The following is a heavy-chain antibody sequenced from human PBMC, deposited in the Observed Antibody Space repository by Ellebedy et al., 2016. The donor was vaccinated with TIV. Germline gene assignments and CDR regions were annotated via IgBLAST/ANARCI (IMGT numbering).Heavy chain of an antibody. CDR1: GFTFSSYA. Sequence: PGGSLRLSCAASGFTFSSYAMSWVRQAPGRGLEWVSSISSSSAYLYYADSVRGRFTMSRDNSKNSLYLEMNSLRAEDTAVYYCATCSGGTCYRKGAFEIWGQGTMVTVSS. CDR3: ATCSGGTCYRKGAFEI. D-gene: IGHD2-15*01. CDR2: ISSSSAYL. V-gene: IGHV3-21*01. J-gene: IGHJ3*02.